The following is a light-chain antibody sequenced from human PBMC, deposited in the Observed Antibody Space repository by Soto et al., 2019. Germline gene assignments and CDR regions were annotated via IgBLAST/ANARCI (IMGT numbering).Light chain of an antibody. Sequence: DMQMTRSPSALSASVVGVGAMTCRASQSINKWMAWYQLKPGKAPQLLIYKASSLQSGVPSRFSGSGSGTEFTLTISSLQPHDFATYFCQQYSDYSRTFGQGTKVDIK. J-gene: IGKJ1*01. CDR3: QQYSDYSRT. CDR1: QSINKW. V-gene: IGKV1-5*03. CDR2: KAS.